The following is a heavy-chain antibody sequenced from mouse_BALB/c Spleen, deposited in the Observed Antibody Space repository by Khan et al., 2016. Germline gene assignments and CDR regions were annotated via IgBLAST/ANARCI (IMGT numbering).Heavy chain of an antibody. Sequence: QVQLKQSGAELARPGASVKMSCKASGYTLTSYTLHWVKQRPGQGREWIGYINTTGGNTNYNQIFKDKATLTEDKSSRTAYRQMSSLTSEDSSVYYFARLDYWGHGSTLTFSS. CDR3: ARLDY. CDR2: INTTGGNT. CDR1: GYTLTSYT. J-gene: IGHJ2*01. V-gene: IGHV1-4*01.